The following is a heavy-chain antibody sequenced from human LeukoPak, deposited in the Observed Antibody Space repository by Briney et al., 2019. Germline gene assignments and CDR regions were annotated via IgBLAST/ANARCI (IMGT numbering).Heavy chain of an antibody. J-gene: IGHJ4*02. D-gene: IGHD6-13*01. CDR1: GGSISSSSYY. V-gene: IGHV4-39*01. Sequence: PSETLSLTCTVSGGSISSSSYYWGWIRQPPGKGLEWIGSIYYSGSTYYNPSLKSRVTISVDTSKNQFSLKLSSVTAADTAVYYCASFVAGGYFDYWGQGTLVTVSS. CDR3: ASFVAGGYFDY. CDR2: IYYSGST.